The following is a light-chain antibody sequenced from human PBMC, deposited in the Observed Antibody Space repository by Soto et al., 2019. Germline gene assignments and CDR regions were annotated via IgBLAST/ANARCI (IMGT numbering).Light chain of an antibody. CDR3: QQSYTNPVT. CDR1: HSIRTY. J-gene: IGKJ1*01. CDR2: AAS. V-gene: IGKV1-39*01. Sequence: DIQITHSPSSLSSSVVYRFTFTCLASHSIRTYLNWYKRKPGKAPNLLIYAASTLQSGVPSRFSGSGSGTDFTLTISSLQPEDFETYYCQQSYTNPVTFGKGTKVDIK.